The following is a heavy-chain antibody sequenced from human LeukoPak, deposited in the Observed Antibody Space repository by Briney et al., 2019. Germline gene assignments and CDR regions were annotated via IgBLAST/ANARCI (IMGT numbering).Heavy chain of an antibody. CDR2: ISYDGSNK. Sequence: GGSLRLSCAASGFIFSSYGMHWVRQAPGKGLEWVAVISYDGSNKYYADSVKGRFTISRDNSKNTLYLQMNSLRAEDTAVYYCASPMITFGGVIATDYWGQGTLVTVSS. V-gene: IGHV3-30*03. CDR3: ASPMITFGGVIATDY. D-gene: IGHD3-16*02. J-gene: IGHJ4*02. CDR1: GFIFSSYG.